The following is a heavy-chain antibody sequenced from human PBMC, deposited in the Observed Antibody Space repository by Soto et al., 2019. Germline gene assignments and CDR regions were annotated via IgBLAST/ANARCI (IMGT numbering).Heavy chain of an antibody. CDR3: ARGARHCSSTSGCAPQWYYCYDMDV. V-gene: IGHV1-69*13. J-gene: IGHJ6*04. CDR1: GGTFSSYA. CDR2: IIPIFGTP. Sequence: SVKVSCKASGGTFSSYAISWVRQAPGQGLEWMGGIIPIFGTPNYAQKFRGRVTITADESTTTAYMDLSSLRSDDTAVYYCARGARHCSSTSGCAPQWYYCYDMDVWGRGTTVTV. D-gene: IGHD2-2*01.